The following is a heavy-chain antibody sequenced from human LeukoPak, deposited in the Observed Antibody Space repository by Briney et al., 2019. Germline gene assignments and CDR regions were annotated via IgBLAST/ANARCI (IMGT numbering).Heavy chain of an antibody. CDR2: IIPIFGTA. Sequence: ASVKVSCKASGGTFSSYAIGWVRQAPGQGLEWMGGIIPIFGTANYAQKFQGRVTITTDESTSTAYMELSSLRSEDTAVYYCAKGYSGSSSWYRTDYWGQGTLVTVSS. CDR3: AKGYSGSSSWYRTDY. D-gene: IGHD6-13*01. V-gene: IGHV1-69*05. J-gene: IGHJ4*02. CDR1: GGTFSSYA.